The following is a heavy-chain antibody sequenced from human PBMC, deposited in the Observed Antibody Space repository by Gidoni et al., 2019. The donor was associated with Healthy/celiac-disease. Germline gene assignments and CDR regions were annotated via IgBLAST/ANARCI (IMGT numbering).Heavy chain of an antibody. D-gene: IGHD2-15*01. J-gene: IGHJ4*02. CDR1: GFTFSSYS. CDR2: ISSSSSYI. Sequence: EVQLVESGGGLVKPGGSLRLSCAASGFTFSSYSMNWVRQAPGKGLEWVSSISSSSSYIYYADSVKGRFTISRDNAKNSLYLQMNSLRAEDTAVYYCARGGPGGDYGDNWGQGTLVTVSS. CDR3: ARGGPGGDYGDN. V-gene: IGHV3-21*01.